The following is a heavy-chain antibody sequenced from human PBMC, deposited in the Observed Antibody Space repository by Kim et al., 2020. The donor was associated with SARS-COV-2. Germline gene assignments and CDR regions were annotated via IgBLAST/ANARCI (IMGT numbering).Heavy chain of an antibody. V-gene: IGHV3-74*01. J-gene: IGHJ6*02. CDR3: AREYYYYGMDV. Sequence: SYADSGKGRLTISRDNAENTLYLQMNSLGAEDTAVYYCAREYYYYGMDVWGQGTTVTVSS.